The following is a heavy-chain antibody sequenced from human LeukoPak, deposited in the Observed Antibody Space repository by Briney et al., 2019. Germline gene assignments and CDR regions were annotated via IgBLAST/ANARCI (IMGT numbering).Heavy chain of an antibody. CDR3: ARDQDIVVVPAAILDY. J-gene: IGHJ4*02. D-gene: IGHD2-2*01. V-gene: IGHV3-30-3*01. CDR1: GFTFSSYA. CDR2: ISYDGSNK. Sequence: PGGSLRLSCAASGFTFSSYAMHWVRQAPGKGLEWVAVISYDGSNKYYADSVKGRFTISRDNSKNTLYLQMNSLRAEDTAAYYCARDQDIVVVPAAILDYWGQGTLVTVSS.